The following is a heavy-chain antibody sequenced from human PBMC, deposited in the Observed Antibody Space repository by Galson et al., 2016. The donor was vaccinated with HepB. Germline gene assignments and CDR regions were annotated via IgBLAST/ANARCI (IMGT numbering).Heavy chain of an antibody. CDR3: ARRPPMVPRDPSDY. D-gene: IGHD3-10*01. V-gene: IGHV3-48*02. J-gene: IGHJ4*02. CDR1: GFTFSSYS. Sequence: SLRLSCAASGFTFSSYSMNWVRQAPGKGLEWVSYISSSGSATYYADSVKGRFTISRDNAKNSLYLHMNSLRDEDTAVYYCARRPPMVPRDPSDYWGQGTLVTVSS. CDR2: ISSSGSAT.